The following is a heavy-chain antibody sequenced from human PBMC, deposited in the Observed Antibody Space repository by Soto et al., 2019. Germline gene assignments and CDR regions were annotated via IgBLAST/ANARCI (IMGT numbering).Heavy chain of an antibody. CDR1: GGSISSYY. D-gene: IGHD3-9*01. Sequence: QVQLQESGPGLVKPSETLSLTCTVSGGSISSYYWSWIRQPPGKGLEWIGYIYYSGSTNYNPSLKSQVTLSVDTSKNQLSLKLSSVTAADTAVYYCASYDILGPNVFDYWGQGTLVTVSS. CDR3: ASYDILGPNVFDY. J-gene: IGHJ4*02. V-gene: IGHV4-59*01. CDR2: IYYSGST.